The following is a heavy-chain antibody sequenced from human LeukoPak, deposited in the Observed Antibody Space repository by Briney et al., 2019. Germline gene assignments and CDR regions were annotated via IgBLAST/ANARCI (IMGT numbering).Heavy chain of an antibody. V-gene: IGHV4-59*01. CDR3: ARAAAGTRRGAFDI. Sequence: SETLSLTCTVYGGSISSYYWSSVRQPPGKGLGWIGYIYYSGSTSYNPSLKSRVTISVDPSKNQFSLKLSSVTAADTAVYYCARAAAGTRRGAFDIWGQGTMVTVSS. D-gene: IGHD6-13*01. CDR2: IYYSGST. J-gene: IGHJ3*02. CDR1: GGSISSYY.